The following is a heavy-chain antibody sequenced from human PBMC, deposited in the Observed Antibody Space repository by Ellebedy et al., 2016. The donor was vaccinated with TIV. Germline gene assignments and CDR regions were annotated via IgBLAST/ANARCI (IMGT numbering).Heavy chain of an antibody. CDR2: MNPNSGNT. V-gene: IGHV1-8*01. Sequence: AASVKVSCKASGYTFTSYDINWVRQATGQGLEWMGWMNPNSGNTGYAQKFQGRVTMTRNTSISTAYMELSSLRSEDTAVYYCARDRGRQWLVAIDAFDIWGQGTMVTVSS. CDR1: GYTFTSYD. CDR3: ARDRGRQWLVAIDAFDI. J-gene: IGHJ3*02. D-gene: IGHD6-19*01.